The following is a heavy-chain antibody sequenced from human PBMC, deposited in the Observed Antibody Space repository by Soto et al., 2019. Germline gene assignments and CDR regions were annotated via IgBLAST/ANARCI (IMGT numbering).Heavy chain of an antibody. V-gene: IGHV4-39*01. Sequence: QLQLQESGPGLVKPSETLSLTCTVSGGSIRTSRYYWGWIRQPPGKGLEWIGGIYYSGSSNYNPSLTSRVTIPVDTSNNQFSLNLSSATAADTAVYYCARRIYGRHQIDYWGQGTLVTVSS. CDR2: IYYSGSS. J-gene: IGHJ4*02. CDR1: GGSIRTSRYY. D-gene: IGHD5-12*01. CDR3: ARRIYGRHQIDY.